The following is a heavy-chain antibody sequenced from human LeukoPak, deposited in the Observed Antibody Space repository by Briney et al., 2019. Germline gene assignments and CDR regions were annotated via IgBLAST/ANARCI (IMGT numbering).Heavy chain of an antibody. Sequence: GESLKISCKGSGYFFTTYWIGWVRQMPGKGLEWMGIIYPGDSDTRYSPSFQGQVTIAADKSVSTAYLQWSSLKASDTAMYYCAIYSDTYYFDHWGQGTLVTVSS. D-gene: IGHD1-26*01. CDR1: GYFFTTYW. V-gene: IGHV5-51*01. CDR3: AIYSDTYYFDH. J-gene: IGHJ4*02. CDR2: IYPGDSDT.